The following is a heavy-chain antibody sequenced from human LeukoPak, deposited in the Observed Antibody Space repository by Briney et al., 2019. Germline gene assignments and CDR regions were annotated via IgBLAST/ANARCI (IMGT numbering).Heavy chain of an antibody. CDR1: GGSISSYY. J-gene: IGHJ4*02. CDR3: ATSAYARGWYGV. CDR2: IYYSGDT. Sequence: PSETLSLTCTVSGGSISSYYWSWHRQPPRKGLEWIGYIYYSGDTNYNPSLNSRVTITVDTSKNQFSLKLSSVTAADTAVYCCATSAYARGWYGVWGQGTLVTVSS. D-gene: IGHD6-19*01. V-gene: IGHV4-59*08.